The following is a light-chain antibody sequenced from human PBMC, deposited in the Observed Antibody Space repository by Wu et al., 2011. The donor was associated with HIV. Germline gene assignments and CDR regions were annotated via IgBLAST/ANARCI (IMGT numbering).Light chain of an antibody. J-gene: IGKJ2*03. CDR1: QSVSSSY. CDR2: GAS. CDR3: QQYGSSPPVYS. V-gene: IGKV3-20*01. Sequence: EIVLTQSPGTLSLSPGERATLSCRASQSVSSSYLAWYQQKPGQAPRLLIYGASSRATGIPDRFSGSGSGTDFTLTISRLEPEDFAVYYCQQYGSSPPVYSFGQGPSWRSN.